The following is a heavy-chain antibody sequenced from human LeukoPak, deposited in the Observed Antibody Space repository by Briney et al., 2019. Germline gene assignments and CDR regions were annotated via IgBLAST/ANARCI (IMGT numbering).Heavy chain of an antibody. J-gene: IGHJ5*02. D-gene: IGHD2-2*01. Sequence: GESLRISCKGSGYIFTNHWIGWVRHVPGKGLEWMGIIYPGDSETKYSPSFQGQVTISADKSINTAYLQWSRLEASDSGMYYCVRRPYSSTWSNWFDPWGQGTLVTVSS. CDR2: IYPGDSET. CDR1: GYIFTNHW. V-gene: IGHV5-51*01. CDR3: VRRPYSSTWSNWFDP.